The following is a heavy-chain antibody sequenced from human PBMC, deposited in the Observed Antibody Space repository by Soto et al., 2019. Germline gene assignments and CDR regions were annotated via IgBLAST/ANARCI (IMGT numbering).Heavy chain of an antibody. V-gene: IGHV4-34*01. CDR2: INHSGST. CDR3: ARCLVPSYRMDV. CDR1: GGSLSGYY. Sequence: SETLSHRCAGYGGSLSGYYWSGIRQPPGKGLGWIGEINHSGSTNYNPSLKSRVTISVDTSKNQFSLKLSSVTAADTAVYYCARCLVPSYRMDVSAQGTTVPVSS. J-gene: IGHJ6*02. D-gene: IGHD6-6*01.